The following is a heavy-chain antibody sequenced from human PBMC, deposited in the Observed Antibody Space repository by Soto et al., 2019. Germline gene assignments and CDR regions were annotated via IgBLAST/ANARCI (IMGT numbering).Heavy chain of an antibody. V-gene: IGHV3-21*01. CDR3: ARVQQQLALFDY. D-gene: IGHD6-13*01. Sequence: PGGSLRLSCAASGFTFASYAMSWVRQAPGKGLEWVSSISSSSSYIYYADSVKGRFTISRDNAKNSLYLQMNSLRAEDTAVYYCARVQQQLALFDYWGQGTLVTVSS. J-gene: IGHJ4*02. CDR2: ISSSSSYI. CDR1: GFTFASYA.